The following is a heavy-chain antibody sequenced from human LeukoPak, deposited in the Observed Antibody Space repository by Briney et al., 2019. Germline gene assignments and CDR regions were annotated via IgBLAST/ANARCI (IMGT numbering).Heavy chain of an antibody. CDR1: SGSISSSSYY. J-gene: IGHJ4*02. D-gene: IGHD3-10*01. CDR3: ARDPSPIGESTNYFDY. V-gene: IGHV4-39*07. CDR2: IYYSGST. Sequence: PSETLSLICTVSSGSISSSSYYWGWIRQPPGKGLEWIGSIYYSGSTYYNPSLKSRVTTSVDTSKNQFSLKLSSVTAADTAVYYCARDPSPIGESTNYFDYWGQGTLVTVSS.